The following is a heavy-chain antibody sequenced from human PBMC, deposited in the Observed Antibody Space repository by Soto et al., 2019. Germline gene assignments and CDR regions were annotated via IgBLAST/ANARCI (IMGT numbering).Heavy chain of an antibody. V-gene: IGHV4-59*01. Sequence: SETLSLTCTVSGGSISGYYWNWILQPPGKGLEWIGYIYYSGSTNYNPSLKSRVTISLDTSMNQFSLKLSSVTAADTAVYYCARVETGDGGNPVRYWGQGTLVTVSS. CDR3: ARVETGDGGNPVRY. J-gene: IGHJ4*02. CDR2: IYYSGST. D-gene: IGHD7-27*01. CDR1: GGSISGYY.